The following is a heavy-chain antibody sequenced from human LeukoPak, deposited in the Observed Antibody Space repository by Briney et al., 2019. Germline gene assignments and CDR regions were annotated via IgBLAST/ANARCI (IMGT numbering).Heavy chain of an antibody. Sequence: SETLSLTCTVSGGSISSDYWSWIRQPPGKGLEWIGYIYYSGSTNYNLSLKSRVTMSVDTSKNQLYLNLRYVTAADTAVYYCARNAGDYWGQGTLVTVSS. CDR1: GGSISSDY. CDR3: ARNAGDY. J-gene: IGHJ4*02. CDR2: IYYSGST. D-gene: IGHD1-14*01. V-gene: IGHV4-59*12.